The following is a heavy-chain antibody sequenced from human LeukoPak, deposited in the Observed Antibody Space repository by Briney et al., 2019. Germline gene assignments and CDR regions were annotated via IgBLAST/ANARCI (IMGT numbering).Heavy chain of an antibody. D-gene: IGHD2-2*02. CDR2: INWNGGST. J-gene: IGHJ4*02. CDR3: ARKDCSSTSCYSFDY. CDR1: GFTFDDYG. V-gene: IGHV3-20*04. Sequence: PGGSLRLSCAASGFTFDDYGMSWARQAPGKGLEWVSGINWNGGSTGYADSVKGRFTISRDNAKNSLYLQMNSLRAEDTALYYCARKDCSSTSCYSFDYWGQGTLVTVSS.